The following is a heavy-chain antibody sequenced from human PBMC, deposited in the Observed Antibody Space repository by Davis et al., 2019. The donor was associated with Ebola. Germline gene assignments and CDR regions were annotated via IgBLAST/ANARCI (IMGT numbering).Heavy chain of an antibody. J-gene: IGHJ6*02. CDR2: MNPNSGNT. CDR1: GYTFTSYD. CDR3: ARDLRSGMDV. V-gene: IGHV1-8*01. Sequence: AASVKVSCKASGYTFTSYDINWVRQATGQGLEWMGWMNPNSGNTGYAQKFQGRVTMTTDTSTSTAYMELRSLRSDDTAVYYCARDLRSGMDVWGQGTTVTVSS.